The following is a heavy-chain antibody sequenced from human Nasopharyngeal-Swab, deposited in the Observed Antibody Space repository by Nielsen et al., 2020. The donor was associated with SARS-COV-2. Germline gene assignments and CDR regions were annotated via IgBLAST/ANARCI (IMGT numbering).Heavy chain of an antibody. CDR1: GFTFTNYA. CDR2: IRSRVNSYAT. V-gene: IGHV3-73*01. CDR3: ARVNPVSGSYYDAIDI. D-gene: IGHD3-10*01. Sequence: GESLKISCAASGFTFTNYAMNWVRQASGKGLEWVGRIRSRVNSYATEYGVSVKGRFTISRDDSKNTAYLQMNSLKTEDTALYYCARVNPVSGSYYDAIDIWGQGTMVTVSS. J-gene: IGHJ3*02.